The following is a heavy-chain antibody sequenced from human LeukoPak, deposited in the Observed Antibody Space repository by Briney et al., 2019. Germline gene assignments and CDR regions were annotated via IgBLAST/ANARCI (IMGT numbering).Heavy chain of an antibody. CDR2: INHSGST. CDR1: GGSISSSSYY. J-gene: IGHJ4*02. D-gene: IGHD5-18*01. Sequence: PSETLSLTCTVSGGSISSSSYYWGWIRQPPGKGLEWIGEINHSGSTNYNPSLKSRVTISVDTSKNQFSLKLSSVTAADTAVYCCARRARGYSYFSPFDYWGQGTLVTVSS. V-gene: IGHV4-39*07. CDR3: ARRARGYSYFSPFDY.